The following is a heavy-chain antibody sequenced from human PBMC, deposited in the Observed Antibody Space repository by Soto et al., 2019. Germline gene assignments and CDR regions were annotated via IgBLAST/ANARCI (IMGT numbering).Heavy chain of an antibody. J-gene: IGHJ4*02. CDR2: VSGSVGNT. CDR3: AKDHAYTGYASYFDY. D-gene: IGHD5-12*01. Sequence: PGGSLRLSCAASGFTFSSYAMSWVRQAPGKGLEWVSAVSGSVGNTYYADSVKGRFTISRDNSKNTMYLQMNSLRAEDTAVYYCAKDHAYTGYASYFDYWGQGTVVTVSS. V-gene: IGHV3-23*01. CDR1: GFTFSSYA.